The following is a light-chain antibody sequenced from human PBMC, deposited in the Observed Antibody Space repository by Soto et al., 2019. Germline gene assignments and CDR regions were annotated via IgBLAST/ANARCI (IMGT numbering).Light chain of an antibody. CDR3: QQRSNWPLT. CDR2: DAS. CDR1: QSVTSN. Sequence: EIVLTQSPATLSLNPGERATLSCRASQSVTSNLAWYQQKPGQAPRLLIYDASNRATGIPARFSGSGSGTDFTLTISSLEPEDFAVYYCQQRSNWPLTFGGRSKVDIK. V-gene: IGKV3-11*01. J-gene: IGKJ4*01.